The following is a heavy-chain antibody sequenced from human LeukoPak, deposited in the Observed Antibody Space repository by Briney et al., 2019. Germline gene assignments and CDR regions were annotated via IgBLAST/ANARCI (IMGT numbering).Heavy chain of an antibody. J-gene: IGHJ4*02. D-gene: IGHD3-10*01. CDR1: GYTSTGYY. CDR3: AREQGTLPIKSDY. CDR2: INPNSGGT. Sequence: GASVKVSCKASGYTSTGYYMHWVRQAPGQGLEWMGWINPNSGGTNYAQKFQGRVTMTRDTSISTAYMELSRLRSDDTAVYYCAREQGTLPIKSDYWGQGTLVTVSS. V-gene: IGHV1-2*02.